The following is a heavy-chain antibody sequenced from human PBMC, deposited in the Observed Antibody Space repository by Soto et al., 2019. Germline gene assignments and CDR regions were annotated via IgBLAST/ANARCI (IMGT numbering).Heavy chain of an antibody. D-gene: IGHD2-8*01. CDR3: ARHDYTQGVWYHTYDI. CDR2: INPRDSDV. CDR1: YYTFAAYW. Sequence: PGDSLKISYKGFYYTFAAYWIGWVSQMPGKGLEWMGVINPRDSDVKYSPPFEGHVTISADKSINTAFLQCRSLKASDTAMYYCARHDYTQGVWYHTYDIWGQGTMVTVSS. V-gene: IGHV5-51*01. J-gene: IGHJ3*02.